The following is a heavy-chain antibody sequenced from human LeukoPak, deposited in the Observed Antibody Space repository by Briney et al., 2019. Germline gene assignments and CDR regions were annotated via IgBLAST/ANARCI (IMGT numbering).Heavy chain of an antibody. CDR1: GGSISSGGYS. J-gene: IGHJ4*02. V-gene: IGHV4-30-2*01. CDR2: IYHSGST. D-gene: IGHD5-18*01. Sequence: PSQTLSLTCAVSGGSISSGGYSWSWIRQPPGQGLEWIGYIYHSGSTYYNPSLKSRVTISVDRSKNQFSLKLSSVTAADTAVYYCAREGRSYGYPDYWGQGTLVTVSS. CDR3: AREGRSYGYPDY.